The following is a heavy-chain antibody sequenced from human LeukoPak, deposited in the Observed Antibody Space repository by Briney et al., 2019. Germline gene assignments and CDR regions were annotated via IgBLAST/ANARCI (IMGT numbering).Heavy chain of an antibody. V-gene: IGHV3-21*01. Sequence: GGSLRLSCAASGFTFSSYGMNWVRQAPGKGLEWVSSISSSSSYIYYADSLKGRFTISRDNAKNSLYLQVNSLRAEDTAVYYCARISPEPPYYFYGMDVWGQGTTVTVSS. CDR3: ARISPEPPYYFYGMDV. CDR1: GFTFSSYG. J-gene: IGHJ6*02. CDR2: ISSSSSYI.